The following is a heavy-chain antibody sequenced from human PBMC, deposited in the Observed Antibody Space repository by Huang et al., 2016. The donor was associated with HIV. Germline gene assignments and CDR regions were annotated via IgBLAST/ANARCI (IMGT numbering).Heavy chain of an antibody. CDR3: ASRSTVTTTSNYHYFYMDV. Sequence: QLQLQESGPGLVKPSETLSLTCTVSGGSISSSSYYWGWIRQSPGKGLEWIGSIYYMGNGYYNPSLKSRVTRSVDRSSNQFSLKMHSVTAADTAVYYCASRSTVTTTSNYHYFYMDVWGKGTTVIVSS. CDR1: GGSISSSSYY. D-gene: IGHD4-17*01. J-gene: IGHJ6*03. CDR2: IYYMGNG. V-gene: IGHV4-39*01.